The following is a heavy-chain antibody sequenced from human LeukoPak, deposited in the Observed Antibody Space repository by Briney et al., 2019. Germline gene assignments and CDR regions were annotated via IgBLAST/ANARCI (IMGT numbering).Heavy chain of an antibody. CDR3: ASTSDCSTTSCPNAFDY. CDR1: GGTFSSYA. V-gene: IGHV1-69*04. D-gene: IGHD2-2*01. J-gene: IGHJ4*02. CDR2: IIPILGIA. Sequence: SVKVSCKASGGTFSSYAISWVRQAPGHGLEWMGRIIPILGIANYAQKFQGRVTITADKSTYTAYMELSSLRSEDTAVYYCASTSDCSTTSCPNAFDYWGQGTLVTASS.